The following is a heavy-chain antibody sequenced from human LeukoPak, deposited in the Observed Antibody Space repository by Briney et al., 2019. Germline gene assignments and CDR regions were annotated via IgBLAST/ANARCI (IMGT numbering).Heavy chain of an antibody. CDR3: ARRKRYYYGSVSFRPFDY. V-gene: IGHV4-34*01. J-gene: IGHJ4*02. CDR2: INHSGST. Sequence: SETLSLTCAVYGGSFSGYYWSWIRQPPGKGLEWIGEINHSGSTNYNPSLKSRVTISVDTSKNQFSLKLSSVTAADTAVYYCARRKRYYYGSVSFRPFDYWGQGTLVTVSS. CDR1: GGSFSGYY. D-gene: IGHD3-10*01.